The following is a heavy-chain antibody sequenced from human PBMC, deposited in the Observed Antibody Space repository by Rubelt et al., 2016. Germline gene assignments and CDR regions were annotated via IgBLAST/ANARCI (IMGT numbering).Heavy chain of an antibody. CDR2: ISFDGNNK. Sequence: VQPGRSLRLSCAASGFTFSSNAMHWVRQSPGKGLEWVALISFDGNNKYYGDSVKGRFTISRDNSKNTLHLQMNGLRADDTAVYYCGKDKYNYGSLIDYWGQGTPVTVSS. CDR1: GFTFSSNA. D-gene: IGHD5-18*01. V-gene: IGHV3-30*18. CDR3: GKDKYNYGSLIDY. J-gene: IGHJ4*02.